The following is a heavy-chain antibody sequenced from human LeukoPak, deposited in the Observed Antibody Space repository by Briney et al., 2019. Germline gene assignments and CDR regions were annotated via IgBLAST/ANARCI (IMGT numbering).Heavy chain of an antibody. J-gene: IGHJ4*02. Sequence: SVKVSCKXSGGTFSSYAISWVRQAPGQGLEWMGGIIPIFGTANYAQKFQGRVTITTDESTSTAYMELRSLRSEDTAGYYCARGSRVPYFNYWAREPLVTASS. D-gene: IGHD3-10*01. CDR3: ARGSRVPYFNY. CDR1: GGTFSSYA. CDR2: IIPIFGTA. V-gene: IGHV1-69*05.